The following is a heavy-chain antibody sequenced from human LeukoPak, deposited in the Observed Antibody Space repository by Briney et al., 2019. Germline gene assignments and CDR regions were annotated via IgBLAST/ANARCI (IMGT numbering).Heavy chain of an antibody. CDR2: ISSSGSTI. D-gene: IGHD3-22*01. J-gene: IGHJ4*02. Sequence: PGGSLRLSCAASGFTFSSYGMNWVRQAPGKGLEWVSYISSSGSTIYYADSVKGRFTISRDNAKNSLYLQMNSLRAEDTAVYYCARSQTYSYYYDSSGYLGYWGQGTLVTVSS. V-gene: IGHV3-48*03. CDR3: ARSQTYSYYYDSSGYLGY. CDR1: GFTFSSYG.